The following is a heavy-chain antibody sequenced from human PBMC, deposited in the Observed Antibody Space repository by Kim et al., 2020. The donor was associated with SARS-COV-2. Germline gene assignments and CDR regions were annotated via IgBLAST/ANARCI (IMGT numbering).Heavy chain of an antibody. CDR1: GFTFSDYY. V-gene: IGHV3-11*04. D-gene: IGHD2-2*01. CDR3: VRAGVTAAQEVFYNGID. Sequence: GGSLRLSCAASGFTFSDYYMSWIRQAPGKGLEWVSYMRTSGNTIYYADSVKGRFTIPRDHAKNTLYLQMNSLRAEDTAVYYCVRAGVTAAQEVFYNGID. J-gene: IGHJ6*01. CDR2: MRTSGNTI.